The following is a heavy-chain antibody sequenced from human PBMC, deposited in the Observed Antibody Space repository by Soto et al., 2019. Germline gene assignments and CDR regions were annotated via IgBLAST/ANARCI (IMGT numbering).Heavy chain of an antibody. D-gene: IGHD6-13*01. J-gene: IGHJ6*03. CDR1: GFTFSSYA. CDR3: ARDPGRLGYSSSDYYYMDV. V-gene: IGHV3-30*04. CDR2: ISYDGSNK. Sequence: GGSLRLSCAASGFTFSSYAMHWVRQAPGKGLEWVAVISYDGSNKYYADSVKGRFTISRDNSKNTLYLQMNSLRAEDTAVYYCARDPGRLGYSSSDYYYMDVWGKGTTVTVSS.